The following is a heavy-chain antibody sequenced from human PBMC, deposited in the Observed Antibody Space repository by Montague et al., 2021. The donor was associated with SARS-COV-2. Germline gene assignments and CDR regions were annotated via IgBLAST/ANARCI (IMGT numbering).Heavy chain of an antibody. CDR2: IYYSGST. CDR3: ARQEYYYDSSGYGGMDWFDP. Sequence: SEILSLTCTVSGGSISSSSYYWGWIRLPPGKGLEWIGSIYYSGSTYYNPSLKSRVTISVDTSKNQFSLKLSSVTAADTAVYYCARQEYYYDSSGYGGMDWFDPWGQGTLVTVSS. CDR1: GGSISSSSYY. V-gene: IGHV4-39*01. D-gene: IGHD3-22*01. J-gene: IGHJ5*02.